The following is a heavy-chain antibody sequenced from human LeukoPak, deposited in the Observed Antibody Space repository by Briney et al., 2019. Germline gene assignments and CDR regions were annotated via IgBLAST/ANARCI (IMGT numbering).Heavy chain of an antibody. J-gene: IGHJ4*02. Sequence: PSETLSLTCAVNGGSFSGYHWSWIRQPPGKGLEWIGEINHRGSTNYNPSLKSRVTVSVDTSKNQFSLKLSSVTAADTAVYYCARGRGAARFATIEFDYWGQGALVTVSS. V-gene: IGHV4-34*01. CDR1: GGSFSGYH. CDR3: ARGRGAARFATIEFDY. CDR2: INHRGST. D-gene: IGHD6-6*01.